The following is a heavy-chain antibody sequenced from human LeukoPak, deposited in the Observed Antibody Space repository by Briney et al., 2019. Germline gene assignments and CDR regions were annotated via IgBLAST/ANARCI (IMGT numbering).Heavy chain of an antibody. D-gene: IGHD3-10*02. V-gene: IGHV3-48*03. CDR3: ADLGITMIGGV. Sequence: GGSLRLSSPASGWMFSNYEMNWVRQPAANGVEWLSYISYKGRYIYYPDSVKGRLTLSRDNAKSSLYLQMNSLRAEDTAVYYCADLGITMIGGVWGKGTTVTISS. J-gene: IGHJ6*04. CDR2: ISYKGRYI. CDR1: GWMFSNYE.